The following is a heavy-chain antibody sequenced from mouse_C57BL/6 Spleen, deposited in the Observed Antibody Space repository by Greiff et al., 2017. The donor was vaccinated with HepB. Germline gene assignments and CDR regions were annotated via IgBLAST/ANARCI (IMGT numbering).Heavy chain of an antibody. D-gene: IGHD2-2*01. CDR1: GYTFTSYW. Sequence: VQLQQPGAELVMPGASVKLSCKASGYTFTSYWMHWVKQRPGQGLEWIGEIDPSDSYTNYNQKFKGKSTLTVDKSSSTAYMQLSSLTSEDSAVYYCARPMVTTRYFDVWGTGTTVTVSS. J-gene: IGHJ1*03. V-gene: IGHV1-69*01. CDR3: ARPMVTTRYFDV. CDR2: IDPSDSYT.